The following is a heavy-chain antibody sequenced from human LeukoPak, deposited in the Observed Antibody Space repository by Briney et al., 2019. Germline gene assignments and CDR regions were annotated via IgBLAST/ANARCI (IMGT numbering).Heavy chain of an antibody. CDR3: ASGPDVLDY. V-gene: IGHV4-59*01. D-gene: IGHD2-8*01. CDR2: IYYSGST. Sequence: SETLSLTCTVSGGSISSYYWSWIRQPPGKGPGWSGYIYYSGSTNYNPSLKRRVTISVDTSKNQFSLKLSSVTAADPAVYYCASGPDVLDYWGQGTLVTVSS. J-gene: IGHJ4*02. CDR1: GGSISSYY.